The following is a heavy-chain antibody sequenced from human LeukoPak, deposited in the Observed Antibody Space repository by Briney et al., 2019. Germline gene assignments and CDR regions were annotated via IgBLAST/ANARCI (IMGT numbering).Heavy chain of an antibody. D-gene: IGHD3-10*01. CDR3: ARAAGDYYGSVSQHNRAYYFDY. Sequence: ASVKVSCKASGYTFTGYAMHWVRQAPGQRLEWMGWINTSNGNTKYSQKFQGRVTITRDTSASTAYMELSSLRSEDTAVYYCARAAGDYYGSVSQHNRAYYFDYWGQGTLVTVSS. V-gene: IGHV1-3*04. CDR2: INTSNGNT. J-gene: IGHJ4*02. CDR1: GYTFTGYA.